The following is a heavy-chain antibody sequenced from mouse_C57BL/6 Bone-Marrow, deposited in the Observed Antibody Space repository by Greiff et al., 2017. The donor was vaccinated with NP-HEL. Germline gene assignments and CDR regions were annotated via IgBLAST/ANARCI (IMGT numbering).Heavy chain of an antibody. J-gene: IGHJ4*01. Sequence: QVQLQQPGAELVKPGASVKMSCKASGYTFTSYWITWVKQRPGQGLEWIGDIYPGSGSTNYNEKFKSKATLTVDTSSSTAYMQLSSLTSEDSAVYYCAREVLRNYYAMDYWGQGTSVTVSS. CDR3: AREVLRNYYAMDY. CDR1: GYTFTSYW. D-gene: IGHD1-1*01. CDR2: IYPGSGST. V-gene: IGHV1-55*01.